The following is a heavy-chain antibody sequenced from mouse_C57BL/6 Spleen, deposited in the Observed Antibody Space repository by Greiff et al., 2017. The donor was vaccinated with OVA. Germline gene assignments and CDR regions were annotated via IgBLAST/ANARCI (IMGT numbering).Heavy chain of an antibody. Sequence: EVQVVESGGGLVKPGGSLKLSCAASGFTFSDYGMHWVRQAPEKGLEWVAYISSGSSTIYYADTVKGRFTISRDNAKNTLFLQMTSLRSEDTAMYYCARGGSTMITPYWYFDVWGTGTTVTVSS. J-gene: IGHJ1*03. V-gene: IGHV5-17*01. D-gene: IGHD2-4*01. CDR2: ISSGSSTI. CDR3: ARGGSTMITPYWYFDV. CDR1: GFTFSDYG.